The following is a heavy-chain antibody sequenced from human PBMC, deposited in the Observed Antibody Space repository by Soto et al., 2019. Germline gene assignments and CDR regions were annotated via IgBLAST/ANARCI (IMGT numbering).Heavy chain of an antibody. CDR3: ARPRMTTTTRYHGMDV. J-gene: IGHJ6*02. Sequence: QVQLVESGGGVVQPGGSLRLSCSASGFTFSRYAMHWVRQAPGEGLDWVAVVSFDGSNEYYAESVRGRFTISRDTSKNTLYLQMNSLRPEDTAVYFCARPRMTTTTRYHGMDVLGRGTTVTVSS. D-gene: IGHD4-17*01. V-gene: IGHV3-30-3*01. CDR2: VSFDGSNE. CDR1: GFTFSRYA.